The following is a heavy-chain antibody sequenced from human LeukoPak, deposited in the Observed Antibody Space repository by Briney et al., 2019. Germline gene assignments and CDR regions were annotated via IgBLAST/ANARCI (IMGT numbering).Heavy chain of an antibody. D-gene: IGHD1-26*01. V-gene: IGHV1-2*06. CDR3: ARDTSSGPSGSQTPFGY. CDR2: INPNSGGT. CDR1: GYTFTGYY. J-gene: IGHJ4*02. Sequence: ASVKVSCKASGYTFTGYYMHWVRQAPGQGLEWMGRINPNSGGTNYAQKFQGRVTMTRDTSISTAYMELSRLRSDDTAVYYFARDTSSGPSGSQTPFGYWGQGTLVTVSS.